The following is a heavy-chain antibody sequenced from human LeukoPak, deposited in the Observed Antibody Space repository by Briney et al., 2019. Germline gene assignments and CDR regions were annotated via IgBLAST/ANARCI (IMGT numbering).Heavy chain of an antibody. CDR2: ISPSGGST. CDR3: ARDVASHMGLANYFDY. J-gene: IGHJ4*02. Sequence: ASVKVSCKPSGYTFTSHYIRWVRQAPGHGLEWMGIISPSGGSTNYAQKFQGRVTMTRDTSTSTVYMDLSSLRSDDTAVYYCARDVASHMGLANYFDYWGQGALVIVSS. D-gene: IGHD2-2*01. V-gene: IGHV1-46*01. CDR1: GYTFTSHY.